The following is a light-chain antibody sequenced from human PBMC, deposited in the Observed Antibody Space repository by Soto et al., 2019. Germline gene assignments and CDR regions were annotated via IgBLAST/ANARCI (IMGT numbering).Light chain of an antibody. Sequence: QSALTQPASVSGSPGQSITISCTGTSSDIGGYNYVSWYQQHPGKAPKLIIYEVTNRPSGVSNRFSASKSDNTASLTIAGLQSEDEAEYYCSSFTTSSNRVFGPGTKLTVL. CDR2: EVT. CDR3: SSFTTSSNRV. CDR1: SSDIGGYNY. V-gene: IGLV2-14*03. J-gene: IGLJ1*01.